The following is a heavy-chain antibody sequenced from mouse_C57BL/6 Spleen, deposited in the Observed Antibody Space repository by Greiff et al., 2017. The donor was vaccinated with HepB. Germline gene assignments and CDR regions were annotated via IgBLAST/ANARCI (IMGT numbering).Heavy chain of an antibody. J-gene: IGHJ4*01. Sequence: EVQLQQSGPELVKPGASVKISCKASGYTFTDYYMNWVKQSHGKSLEWIGDINPNNGGTSYNQKFKGKATLTVDKSSSTAYMELRSLTSEDSAVYYCARGTTVEGYAMDYWGQGTSVTVSS. CDR3: ARGTTVEGYAMDY. D-gene: IGHD1-1*01. CDR2: INPNNGGT. CDR1: GYTFTDYY. V-gene: IGHV1-26*01.